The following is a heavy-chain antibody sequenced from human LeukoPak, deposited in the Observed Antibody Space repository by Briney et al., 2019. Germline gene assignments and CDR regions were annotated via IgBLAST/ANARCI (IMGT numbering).Heavy chain of an antibody. D-gene: IGHD4-23*01. CDR2: IYPGDSDT. CDR1: GYSFTSYW. CDR3: ARQNDYGGNEDAFDI. Sequence: GASLKISCQGPGYSFTSYWIGRARQMPRKGMAWMAIIYPGDSDTRHSPSFQGQVTTSADKSISTAYLQWSSLKASDTAMYYCARQNDYGGNEDAFDIWGLGTMVTVSS. J-gene: IGHJ3*02. V-gene: IGHV5-51*01.